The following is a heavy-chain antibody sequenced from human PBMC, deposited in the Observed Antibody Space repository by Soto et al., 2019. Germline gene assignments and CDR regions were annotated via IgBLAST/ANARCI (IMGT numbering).Heavy chain of an antibody. CDR1: GGSFSGYY. V-gene: IGHV4-34*01. D-gene: IGHD6-13*01. Sequence: ETLSLTCAVYGGSFSGYYWSWIRQPPGKGLEWIGEINHSGSTNYNPSLKSRVTISVDTSKNQFSLKLSSVTAADTAVYYCARLRRTGWKQQQGGWFDPWGQGTLVTVSS. J-gene: IGHJ5*02. CDR3: ARLRRTGWKQQQGGWFDP. CDR2: INHSGST.